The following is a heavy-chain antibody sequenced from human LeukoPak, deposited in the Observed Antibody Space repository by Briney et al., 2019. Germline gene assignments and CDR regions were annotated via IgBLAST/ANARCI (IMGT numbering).Heavy chain of an antibody. J-gene: IGHJ4*02. Sequence: GASVKVSCKASGYTFTSYYMHWVRQAPGQGLEWMGLINPSGGSTSYAQKFQGRVTMTRDTSTSTVYMELSSLRSEDTAVYYCARDHEYYYGSGSYYPGGCDYWGQGTLVTVSS. CDR2: INPSGGST. V-gene: IGHV1-46*01. CDR3: ARDHEYYYGSGSYYPGGCDY. D-gene: IGHD3-10*01. CDR1: GYTFTSYY.